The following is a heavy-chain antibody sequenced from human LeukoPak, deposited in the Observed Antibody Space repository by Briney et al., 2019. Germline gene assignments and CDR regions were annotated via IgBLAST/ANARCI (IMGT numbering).Heavy chain of an antibody. D-gene: IGHD3-22*01. CDR2: ITYNGRT. V-gene: IGHV4-39*07. CDR3: ARGAKITMIVVVSNDAFDI. J-gene: IGHJ3*02. CDR1: GGSITRRSYY. Sequence: PSETLSLTCAVSGGSITRRSYYCGWIRQPPGKGLEWIGSITYNGRTYYNPSLKSRVTISVDTSKNQFSLKLSSVTAADTAVYYCARGAKITMIVVVSNDAFDIWGQGTMVTVSS.